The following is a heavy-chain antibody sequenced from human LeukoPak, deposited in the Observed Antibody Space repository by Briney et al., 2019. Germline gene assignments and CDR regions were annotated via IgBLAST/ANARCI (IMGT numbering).Heavy chain of an antibody. V-gene: IGHV1-2*06. CDR3: ARGASGTLRSFDWLTQEPLDF. D-gene: IGHD3-10*01. Sequence: ASVKVSCKASGYSFSDHFLHWVRLAPGHVFQWMRRINPQNGDTSYSETFQDRVTMTRDTSTSTVYMHLNDLTSQDTALYFCARGASGTLRSFDWLTQEPLDFWGQGTPVTVSS. CDR1: GYSFSDHF. J-gene: IGHJ4*02. CDR2: INPQNGDT.